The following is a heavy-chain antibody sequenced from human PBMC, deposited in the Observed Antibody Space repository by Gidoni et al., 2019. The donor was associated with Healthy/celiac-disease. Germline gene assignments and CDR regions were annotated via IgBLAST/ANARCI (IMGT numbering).Heavy chain of an antibody. CDR3: ARMGGDYGDYVDY. J-gene: IGHJ4*02. Sequence: QVTLRESGPALVKPTQTLTLTCTFSGFSLSTSGMRVSWIRQPPGKALEWLARIDWDDDNFYSTSLKTRLTISKYTSKNQVVLTMTSMDPVDTATYYCARMGGDYGDYVDYWGQGTLVTVSS. D-gene: IGHD4-17*01. CDR2: IDWDDDN. CDR1: GFSLSTSGMR. V-gene: IGHV2-70*04.